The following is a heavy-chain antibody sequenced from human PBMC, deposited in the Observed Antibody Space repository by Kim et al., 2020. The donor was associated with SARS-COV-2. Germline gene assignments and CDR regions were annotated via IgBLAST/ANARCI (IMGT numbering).Heavy chain of an antibody. J-gene: IGHJ4*02. V-gene: IGHV3-7*03. D-gene: IGHD3-22*01. Sequence: YLASLKGRFTISRDDAKSSLSLQMDSLRVEDTAMYYCASAGYYYDTRDFDYWGQGTLVTVSS. CDR3: ASAGYYYDTRDFDY.